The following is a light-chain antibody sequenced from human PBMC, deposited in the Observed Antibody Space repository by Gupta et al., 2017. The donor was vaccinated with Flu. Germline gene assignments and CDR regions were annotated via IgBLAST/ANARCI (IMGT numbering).Light chain of an antibody. CDR1: QSVTSNY. Sequence: EIVLTQSPGTLSLSPGERATLSCRAGQSVTSNYLAWYQQKPGQAPILLIYGASSRATGIPDRFSGSGSGTDFTLTISRLDPEDFAVYYCQQYGTSRNTFGQGTKLEIK. V-gene: IGKV3-20*01. CDR3: QQYGTSRNT. J-gene: IGKJ2*01. CDR2: GAS.